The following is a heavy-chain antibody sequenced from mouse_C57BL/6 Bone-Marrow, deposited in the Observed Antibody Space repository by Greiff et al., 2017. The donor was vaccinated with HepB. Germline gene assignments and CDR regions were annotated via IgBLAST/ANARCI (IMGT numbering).Heavy chain of an antibody. J-gene: IGHJ4*01. D-gene: IGHD2-4*01. Sequence: EVQGVESGGGLVKPGGSLKLSCAASGFTFSDYGMHWVRQAPEKGLEWVAYISSGSSTIYYADTVKGRFTISRDNAKNTLFLQMTSLRSEDTAMYYCARDDYDVGKYYYAMDYWGQGTSVTVSS. CDR2: ISSGSSTI. CDR3: ARDDYDVGKYYYAMDY. CDR1: GFTFSDYG. V-gene: IGHV5-17*01.